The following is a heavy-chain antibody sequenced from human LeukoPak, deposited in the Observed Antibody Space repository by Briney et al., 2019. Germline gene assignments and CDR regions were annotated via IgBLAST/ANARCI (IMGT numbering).Heavy chain of an antibody. V-gene: IGHV1-18*01. CDR2: ISAYNGNT. CDR1: GYTFTSYG. J-gene: IGHJ6*03. Sequence: ASVKVSCKASGYTFTSYGISWVRQAPGQGLEWMGWISAYNGNTNYAQKLQGRVTMTTDTSTSTAYMELRSLRSGDTAVYYCARDRLEWPKGYMDVWGKGTTVTVSS. CDR3: ARDRLEWPKGYMDV. D-gene: IGHD3-3*01.